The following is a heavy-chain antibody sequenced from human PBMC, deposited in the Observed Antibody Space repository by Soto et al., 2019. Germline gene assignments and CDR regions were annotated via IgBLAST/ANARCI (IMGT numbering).Heavy chain of an antibody. J-gene: IGHJ4*02. D-gene: IGHD2-15*01. CDR3: ASRGTTTYCSGGSCYARGFDY. V-gene: IGHV4-59*08. CDR2: IYYGGTT. CDR1: GGSFSPNY. Sequence: PSETLSLTCTVSGGSFSPNYWSWIRQPPGKGLEWVGYIYYGGTTSYNPSLQSRVTISVDTSKNQFSLKLSSVTAADTAVYYCASRGTTTYCSGGSCYARGFDYWGQGTLVTVSS.